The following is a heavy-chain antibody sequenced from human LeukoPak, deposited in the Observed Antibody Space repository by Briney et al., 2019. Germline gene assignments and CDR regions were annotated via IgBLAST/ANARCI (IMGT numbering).Heavy chain of an antibody. J-gene: IGHJ4*02. Sequence: PSETLSLTCTVSGDSINSYYWSWIRQPPGKGLEWIGYIYYSDGNTNYNPSLKSRVTMSVDTSKNQFSPKLSSVTAADTAVYYCARVVGYGYSDYWGQGTLVTVSS. CDR2: IYYSDGNT. V-gene: IGHV4-59*01. D-gene: IGHD3-22*01. CDR3: ARVVGYGYSDY. CDR1: GDSINSYY.